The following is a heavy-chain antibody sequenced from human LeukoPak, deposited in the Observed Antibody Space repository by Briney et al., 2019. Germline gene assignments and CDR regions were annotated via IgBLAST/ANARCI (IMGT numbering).Heavy chain of an antibody. CDR3: ANIGYCSSTNCYRDYYYYMDV. Sequence: GGSLRLSCAASGFTFSSYSMNWVRQAPGKGLEWVSYISSSSSTKYYADSVKGRFTISRDNSKNTLYLQMDSLRAEDTAVYYCANIGYCSSTNCYRDYYYYMDVWGKGTTVTVSS. CDR2: ISSSSSTK. D-gene: IGHD2-2*02. CDR1: GFTFSSYS. V-gene: IGHV3-48*01. J-gene: IGHJ6*03.